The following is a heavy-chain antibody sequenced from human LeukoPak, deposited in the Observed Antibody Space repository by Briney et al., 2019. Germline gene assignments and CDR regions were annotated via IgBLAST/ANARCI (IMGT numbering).Heavy chain of an antibody. CDR2: TYYSGST. J-gene: IGHJ4*02. V-gene: IGHV4-59*01. CDR3: ARLRGEYDY. Sequence: SETLSLTCTVSGGSINNYYWSWIRQPPGKGLEWIGYTYYSGSTNYNPSLKSRVTISVDMSKNQFSLKVSSVTAADTAVYYCARLRGEYDYWGQGTLVTVSS. CDR1: GGSINNYY. D-gene: IGHD3-10*01.